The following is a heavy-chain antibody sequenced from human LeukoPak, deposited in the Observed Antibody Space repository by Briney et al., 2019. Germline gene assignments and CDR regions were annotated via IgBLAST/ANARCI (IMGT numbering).Heavy chain of an antibody. V-gene: IGHV4-59*08. CDR2: IYYSGST. CDR1: GGSISSYY. Sequence: SETLSLTCTVSGGSISSYYWSWIRQPPGKGLEWIGYIYYSGSTYYNPSLKSRVTISVDTSKNQFSLKLSSVTAADTAVYYCARGGLFGDYVNYWGQGTLVTVSS. J-gene: IGHJ4*02. D-gene: IGHD4-17*01. CDR3: ARGGLFGDYVNY.